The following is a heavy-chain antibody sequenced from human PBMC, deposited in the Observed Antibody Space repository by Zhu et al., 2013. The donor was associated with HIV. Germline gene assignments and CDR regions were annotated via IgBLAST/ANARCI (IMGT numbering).Heavy chain of an antibody. J-gene: IGHJ3*02. CDR3: ARRGADNAFDI. V-gene: IGHV3-48*04. CDR2: ISSSGRTI. CDR1: GFSLSNYI. Sequence: EVQLVESGGGLEQPGGSLRLSCAASGFSLSNYIMNWVRQAPGKGLEWVSYISSSGRTIYYADSVKGRFTISRDNAKNSLYLQMNSLRAEDTAVYYCARRGADNAFDIWGQGTMVTVSS. D-gene: IGHD3-10*01.